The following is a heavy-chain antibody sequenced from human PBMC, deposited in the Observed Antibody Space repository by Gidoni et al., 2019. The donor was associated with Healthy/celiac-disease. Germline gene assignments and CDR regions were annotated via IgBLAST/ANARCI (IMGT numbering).Heavy chain of an antibody. CDR2: IKQDGSEK. CDR3: ARAPSGWAPDFDY. Sequence: EVQLVESGGGLVQPGGSLRLSCAASGFTFSSYWMSWVRQAPGKGLEWVANIKQDGSEKYYVDSVKGRFTISRDNAKNSLYLQMNSLRAEDTAVYYCARAPSGWAPDFDYWGQGTLVTVSS. CDR1: GFTFSSYW. J-gene: IGHJ4*02. V-gene: IGHV3-7*01. D-gene: IGHD6-19*01.